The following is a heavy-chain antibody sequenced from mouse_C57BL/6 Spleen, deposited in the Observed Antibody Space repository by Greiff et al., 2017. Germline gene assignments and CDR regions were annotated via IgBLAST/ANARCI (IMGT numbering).Heavy chain of an antibody. CDR2: IWGVGST. Sequence: QVQLKQSGPGLVAPSQSLSITCTVSGFSLTSYGVDWVRQSPGQGLEWLGVIWGVGSTNYNSALKSRLSISKDNSKSQVFLKMNSLQTEDASMYYCARGPWFAYWGQGTLVTVSA. V-gene: IGHV2-6*01. CDR3: ARGPWFAY. CDR1: GFSLTSYG. J-gene: IGHJ3*01.